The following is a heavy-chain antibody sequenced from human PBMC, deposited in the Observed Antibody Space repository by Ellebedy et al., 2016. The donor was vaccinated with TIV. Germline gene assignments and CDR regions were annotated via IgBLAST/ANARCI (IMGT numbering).Heavy chain of an antibody. J-gene: IGHJ4*02. CDR3: ARGREADGYNFQHQDFDY. D-gene: IGHD5-24*01. V-gene: IGHV1-46*04. CDR2: INPSGGST. CDR1: GYTFTSYY. Sequence: ASVKVSCKASGYTFTSYYMHWVRQAPGQGLEWMGIINPSGGSTSYAQKLQGRVTMTRDTSTSTVYMELSSLRSEDTAVYYCARGREADGYNFQHQDFDYWGQGTLVTVSS.